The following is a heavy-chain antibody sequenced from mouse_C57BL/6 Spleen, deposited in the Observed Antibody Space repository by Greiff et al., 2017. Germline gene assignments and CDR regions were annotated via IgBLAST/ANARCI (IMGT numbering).Heavy chain of an antibody. V-gene: IGHV5-4*01. J-gene: IGHJ3*01. CDR1: GFTFSSYA. D-gene: IGHD2-4*01. CDR2: ISDGGSYT. CDR3: ASIYYDYFAY. Sequence: EVQLVESGGGLVKPGGSLKLSCAASGFTFSSYAMSWVSQTPEKRLEWVATISDGGSYTYYPDNVKGRFTISRDNAKNNLYLQLSHLKSEDTAVYYCASIYYDYFAYWGQGTLVTVSA.